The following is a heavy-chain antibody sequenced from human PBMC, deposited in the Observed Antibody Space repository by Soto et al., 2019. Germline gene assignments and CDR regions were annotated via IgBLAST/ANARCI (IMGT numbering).Heavy chain of an antibody. CDR2: IKSKTDGGTT. V-gene: IGHV3-15*01. J-gene: IGHJ5*02. D-gene: IGHD5-12*01. CDR3: SPGGYSGYDYGS. CDR1: GFTVSNAW. Sequence: GGALRVSCAASGFTVSNAWMSWVRQAPGKGLEWVGRIKSKTDGGTTDYAAPVKGRVTISRDDSKNTLYPQMNSRKTEDTAVYYCSPGGYSGYDYGSWRQGTQVTVSS.